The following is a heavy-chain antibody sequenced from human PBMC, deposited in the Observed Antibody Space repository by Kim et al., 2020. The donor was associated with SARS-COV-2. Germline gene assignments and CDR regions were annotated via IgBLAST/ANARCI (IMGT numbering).Heavy chain of an antibody. D-gene: IGHD6-13*01. Sequence: NPSLKSRVTISVDTSKNQFSLKLSSVTAADTAVYYCATYSSSWYGFWFDPWGQGTLVTVSS. V-gene: IGHV4-59*01. J-gene: IGHJ5*02. CDR3: ATYSSSWYGFWFDP.